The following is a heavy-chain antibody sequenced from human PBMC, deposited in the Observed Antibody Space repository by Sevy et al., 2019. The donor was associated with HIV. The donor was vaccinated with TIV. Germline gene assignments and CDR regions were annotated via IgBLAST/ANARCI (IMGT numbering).Heavy chain of an antibody. V-gene: IGHV4-61*02. D-gene: IGHD3-9*01. CDR2: IYTRGSP. Sequence: SETLSLTCTVSGDSISSSNYYWNWIRQPAGKGLEWMGRIYTRGSPNYNPSLKSRVTISIDTSKNQFSLKLSSVTAADTAVYYCARDFGDYDILTGYYQNWIDPWGQGTLVTVSS. J-gene: IGHJ5*02. CDR1: GDSISSSNYY. CDR3: ARDFGDYDILTGYYQNWIDP.